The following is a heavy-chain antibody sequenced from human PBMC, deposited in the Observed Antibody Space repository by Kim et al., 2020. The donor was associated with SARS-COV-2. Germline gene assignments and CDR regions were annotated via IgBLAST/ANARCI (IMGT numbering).Heavy chain of an antibody. CDR2: ISSSSSTI. CDR3: AREYYEDYYDSSGYYSGIGGKGY. Sequence: GGSLRLSCAASGFTFSSYSMNWVRQAPGKGLEWVSYISSSSSTIYYADSVKGRFTISRDNAKNSLYLQMNSLRAEDTAVYYCAREYYEDYYDSSGYYSGIGGKGYWGQGTLVTVSS. J-gene: IGHJ4*02. CDR1: GFTFSSYS. V-gene: IGHV3-48*04. D-gene: IGHD3-22*01.